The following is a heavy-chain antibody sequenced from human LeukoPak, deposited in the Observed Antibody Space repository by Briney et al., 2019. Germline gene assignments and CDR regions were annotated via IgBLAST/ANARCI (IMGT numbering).Heavy chain of an antibody. CDR1: GFTFSSYA. D-gene: IGHD3-22*01. Sequence: GRSLRLSCAASGFTFSSYAMSWVRQAPGKGLEWVSEISGSGGSTYYADSVKGRFTISRDNSKNTLYLQMNSLRAEDTAVYYCAKSVTFYYDNNPFDYWGQGTLVTVSS. CDR3: AKSVTFYYDNNPFDY. CDR2: ISGSGGST. J-gene: IGHJ4*02. V-gene: IGHV3-23*01.